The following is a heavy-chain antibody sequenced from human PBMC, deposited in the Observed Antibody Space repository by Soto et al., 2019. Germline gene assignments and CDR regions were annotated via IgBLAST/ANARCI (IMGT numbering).Heavy chain of an antibody. J-gene: IGHJ6*02. Sequence: QVQLQESGPGLVKPSQTLSLTCAVSGGSVSSRDYYWRWVRQSPGRALEWIGYIYFSGSTYYNPSLKSRTSMSVDPCKNQFSLRMSSVSAADTAVYYGARDPLPDHYYYGMDVSGHGTTDTVSS. V-gene: IGHV4-30-4*01. CDR3: ARDPLPDHYYYGMDV. CDR2: IYFSGST. CDR1: GGSVSSRDYY.